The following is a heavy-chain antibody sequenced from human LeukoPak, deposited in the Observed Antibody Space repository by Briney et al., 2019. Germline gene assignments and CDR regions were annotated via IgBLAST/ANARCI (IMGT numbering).Heavy chain of an antibody. CDR3: ASPLRIAVAGTDYYGMDV. V-gene: IGHV1-69*13. Sequence: SVKVSCKASGGTFSSYVISWVRQAPGQGLEWMGGIIPIFGTANYAQKFQGRVTITADESTSTAYMELSSLRSEDTAVYYCASPLRIAVAGTDYYGMDVWGQGTTVTVSS. J-gene: IGHJ6*02. CDR1: GGTFSSYV. D-gene: IGHD6-19*01. CDR2: IIPIFGTA.